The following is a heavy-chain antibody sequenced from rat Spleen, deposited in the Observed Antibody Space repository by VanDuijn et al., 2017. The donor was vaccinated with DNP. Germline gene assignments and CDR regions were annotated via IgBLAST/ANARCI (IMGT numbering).Heavy chain of an antibody. CDR3: VREIFGVDY. J-gene: IGHJ2*01. D-gene: IGHD4-3*01. V-gene: IGHV5-50*01. CDR1: GFNFNDNW. Sequence: EVKLVESGGGLVQPGKSLKLSCAASGFNFNDNWMGWVRQAPGKGLEWIALVYYDSSNKYYVDSVKGRFTISRDNSKNTLYLEMNSLRSEDTTMYYCVREIFGVDYWGQGVMVTVSS. CDR2: VYYDSSNK.